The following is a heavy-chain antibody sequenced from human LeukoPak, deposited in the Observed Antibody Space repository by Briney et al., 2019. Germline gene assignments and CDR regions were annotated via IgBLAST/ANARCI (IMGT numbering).Heavy chain of an antibody. D-gene: IGHD6-19*01. CDR2: VYTSGSA. V-gene: IGHV4-4*07. CDR3: ARAVSGRFDY. CDR1: GGSIRSYY. Sequence: PSETLSLTCSVSGGSIRSYYWSWIRQPAGKGLEWIGLVYTSGSANYNPSLKSRVTISVDTSKNQFSLKLSSVTAADTAIYYCARAVSGRFDYWGQGTLVTVSS. J-gene: IGHJ4*02.